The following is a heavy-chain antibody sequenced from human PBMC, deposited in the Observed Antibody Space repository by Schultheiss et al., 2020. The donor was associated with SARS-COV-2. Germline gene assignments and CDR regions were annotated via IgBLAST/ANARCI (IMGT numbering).Heavy chain of an antibody. CDR1: GFTFSSYW. J-gene: IGHJ4*02. D-gene: IGHD4-17*01. CDR2: ISPDGINT. Sequence: GGSLRLSCAASGFTFSSYWMHWVRQAPGKGLVWLSRISPDGINTNYADSVKGRFTISRDNAKNTMYLQMNSLRAEDTAVYYCARDLRGTVTPYWGQGTLVTVSS. V-gene: IGHV3-74*01. CDR3: ARDLRGTVTPY.